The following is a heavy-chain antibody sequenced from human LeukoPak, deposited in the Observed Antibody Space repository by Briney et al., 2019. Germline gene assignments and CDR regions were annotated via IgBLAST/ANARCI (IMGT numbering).Heavy chain of an antibody. CDR2: ISGLSSYT. V-gene: IGHV3-21*01. D-gene: IGHD3-16*01. Sequence: GGSLRLSCSASGFIFSDYDMNWVRQAPGKGLEWVSSISGLSSYTYYGESVKGRFSISRDNAKNSLYLQMNSLGAEDTATYYCGRAFPPLRTSSAGDLWGQGILVTVSS. J-gene: IGHJ4*02. CDR1: GFIFSDYD. CDR3: GRAFPPLRTSSAGDL.